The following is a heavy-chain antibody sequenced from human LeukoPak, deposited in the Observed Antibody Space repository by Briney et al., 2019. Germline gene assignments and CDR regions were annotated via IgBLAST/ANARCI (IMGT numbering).Heavy chain of an antibody. Sequence: PGVSLRLSCAASVFTFRSYWMSWVRQAQGKGLEWVANIKHGASEKYYIDSEEGRFTISRDYAKNSLYLEMNSLRVEDTAVYYCARGYGSGSYTPTKNWGQGVLVTVSS. CDR3: ARGYGSGSYTPTKN. D-gene: IGHD3-10*01. CDR2: IKHGASEK. CDR1: VFTFRSYW. J-gene: IGHJ4*02. V-gene: IGHV3-7*04.